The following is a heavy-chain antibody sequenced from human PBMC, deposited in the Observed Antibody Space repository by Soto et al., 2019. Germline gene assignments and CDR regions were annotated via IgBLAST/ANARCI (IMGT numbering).Heavy chain of an antibody. J-gene: IGHJ4*02. V-gene: IGHV1-8*01. D-gene: IGHD3-3*01. CDR1: GYTFTSYD. Sequence: ASVKVSCKASGYTFTSYDINWVRQATGQGLEWMGWMNPNSGNTGYAQKFQGRVTMTRNTSISTAYMELSSLRSEDTAVYYCARGHALRFLEWLQKFRSIYYFDYWGQGTLVTVSS. CDR2: MNPNSGNT. CDR3: ARGHALRFLEWLQKFRSIYYFDY.